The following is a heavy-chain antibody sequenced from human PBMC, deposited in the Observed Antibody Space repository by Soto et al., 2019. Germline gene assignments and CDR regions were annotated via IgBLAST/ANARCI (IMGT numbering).Heavy chain of an antibody. V-gene: IGHV4-59*08. J-gene: IGHJ5*02. CDR1: GGSISSYY. Sequence: SETLSLTCTVSGGSISSYYWTWIRQPPGKGLEWIGFMYNSGSTHYNPSLKSRVTISLDTSKNQFSLNLRSVTAADTAVYYCARVGGINWFDPWGQGTLVTVSS. CDR3: ARVGGINWFDP. CDR2: MYNSGST. D-gene: IGHD3-16*01.